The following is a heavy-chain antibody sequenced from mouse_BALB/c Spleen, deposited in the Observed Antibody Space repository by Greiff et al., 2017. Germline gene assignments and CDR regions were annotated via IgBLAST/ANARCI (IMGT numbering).Heavy chain of an antibody. CDR2: IRLKSNNYAT. D-gene: IGHD3-1*01. CDR1: GFTFSNYW. CDR3: TRPSGGYFDY. V-gene: IGHV6-6*02. Sequence: EVKLEESGGGLVQPGGSMKLSCVASGFTFSNYWMNWVRQSPEKGLEWVAEIRLKSNNYATHYAESVKGRFTISRDDSKSSVYLQMNNLRAEDTGIYYCTRPSGGYFDYWGQGTTLTVSS. J-gene: IGHJ2*01.